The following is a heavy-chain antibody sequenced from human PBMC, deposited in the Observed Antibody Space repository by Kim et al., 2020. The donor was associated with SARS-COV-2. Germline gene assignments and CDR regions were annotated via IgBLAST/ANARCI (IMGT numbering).Heavy chain of an antibody. Sequence: GGSLRHSCAASGFTFSSYSMNWVRQAPGKGLEWVSSISSSSSYIYYADSVKGRFTISRDNAKNSLYLQMNSLRAEDTAVYYCARAPSSSNAFDIWGQGTMVTVSS. J-gene: IGHJ3*02. D-gene: IGHD6-6*01. CDR2: ISSSSSYI. CDR1: GFTFSSYS. V-gene: IGHV3-21*01. CDR3: ARAPSSSNAFDI.